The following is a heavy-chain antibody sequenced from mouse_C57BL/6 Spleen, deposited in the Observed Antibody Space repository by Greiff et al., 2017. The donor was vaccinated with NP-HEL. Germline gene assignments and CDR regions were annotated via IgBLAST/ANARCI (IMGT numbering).Heavy chain of an antibody. CDR2: IYPGSGNT. Sequence: QVQLKESGAELVRPGASVKLSCKASGYTFTDYYINWVKQRPGQGLEWIARIYPGSGNTYYNEKFKGKATLTADKSSSTAYMQLSSLTSEDSAVYFCARDGSSYFDYWGQGTTLTVSS. CDR3: ARDGSSYFDY. CDR1: GYTFTDYY. D-gene: IGHD1-1*01. J-gene: IGHJ2*01. V-gene: IGHV1-76*01.